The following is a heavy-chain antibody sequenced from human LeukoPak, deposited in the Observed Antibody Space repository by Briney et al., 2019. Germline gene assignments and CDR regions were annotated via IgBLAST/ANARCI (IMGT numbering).Heavy chain of an antibody. D-gene: IGHD3-22*01. V-gene: IGHV4-34*01. CDR2: INHSGST. CDR1: GGSFSGYY. J-gene: IGHJ3*02. CDR3: ARGRYDSSGYLPKIFDAFDI. Sequence: SETLSLTCAVYGGSFSGYYWSWIRQPPGKGLEWIGEINHSGSTNYNPSLKSRVTISVDTSKNQFSLKLSSVTAADTAVYYCARGRYDSSGYLPKIFDAFDIRGQGTMVTVSS.